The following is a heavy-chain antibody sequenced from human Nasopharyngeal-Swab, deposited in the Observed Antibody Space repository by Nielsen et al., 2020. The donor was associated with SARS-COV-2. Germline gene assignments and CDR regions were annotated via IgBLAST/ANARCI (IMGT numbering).Heavy chain of an antibody. D-gene: IGHD2-2*01. CDR2: SYHSRSP. J-gene: IGHJ6*03. CDR3: ARGVLGYCSSTSCYAGPSYYYYYMDV. V-gene: IGHV4-34*01. Sequence: MRDAPGEGLEGIGHSYHSRSPNHNPSLKSRVTIPVDTSKNQFSLKLSSVTAADTAVYYCARGVLGYCSSTSCYAGPSYYYYYMDVWGKGTTVTVSS.